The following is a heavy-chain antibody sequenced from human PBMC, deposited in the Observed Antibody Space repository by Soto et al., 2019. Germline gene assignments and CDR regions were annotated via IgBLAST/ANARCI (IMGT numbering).Heavy chain of an antibody. D-gene: IGHD4-4*01. V-gene: IGHV4-39*01. CDR2: ISYSGTT. J-gene: IGHJ5*02. Sequence: SETLSLTCTVSGASITTNNYYWGCLRQPPGKGLEWIATISYSGTTYYNPSLKSRVTISVDTSRNQFSLRLNSVTAADTAVYYCARPVSPGWVDPWGQGTLVTVSS. CDR1: GASITTNNYY. CDR3: ARPVSPGWVDP.